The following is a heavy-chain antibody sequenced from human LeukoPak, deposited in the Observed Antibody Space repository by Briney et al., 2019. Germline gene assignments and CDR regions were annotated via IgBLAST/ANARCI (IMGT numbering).Heavy chain of an antibody. J-gene: IGHJ4*02. Sequence: PSETLSLTCTVSGGSISSHYWSWIRQPPGKGVEWIGYIYYSGSTKYNPSLRSRVTISVDTSKTQFSLKLTSVTAADTAVYYCARERRGPSYFDYWGQGTLVTVSS. V-gene: IGHV4-59*11. CDR1: GGSISSHY. CDR2: IYYSGST. CDR3: ARERRGPSYFDY.